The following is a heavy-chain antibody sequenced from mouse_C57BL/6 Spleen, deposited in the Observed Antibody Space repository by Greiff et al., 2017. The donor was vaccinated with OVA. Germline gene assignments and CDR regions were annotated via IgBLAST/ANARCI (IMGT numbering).Heavy chain of an antibody. V-gene: IGHV1-64*01. Sequence: VQLQQSGAELVKPGASVKLSCKASGYTFTSYWMHWVKQRPGQGLEWIGMIHPNSGSTNYNEKFKSKATLTVDKSSSTAYMQLSSLTSEDSAVYYCARERDYYGSSSFDYWGQGTTLTVSS. CDR2: IHPNSGST. CDR3: ARERDYYGSSSFDY. J-gene: IGHJ2*01. D-gene: IGHD1-1*01. CDR1: GYTFTSYW.